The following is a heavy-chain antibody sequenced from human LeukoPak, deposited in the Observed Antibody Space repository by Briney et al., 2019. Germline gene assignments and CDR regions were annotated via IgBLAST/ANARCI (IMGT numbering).Heavy chain of an antibody. Sequence: GASVKVSCKASGYTFTGYYLHWVRQAPGQGLEWMGWINPNSGGTNYAQKFQGRVTMTRDTSIRTAYMELSRLRSDDTAVYYCARELYDYVWGSSNYWGQGTLVTVSS. CDR2: INPNSGGT. V-gene: IGHV1-2*02. D-gene: IGHD3-16*01. J-gene: IGHJ4*02. CDR3: ARELYDYVWGSSNY. CDR1: GYTFTGYY.